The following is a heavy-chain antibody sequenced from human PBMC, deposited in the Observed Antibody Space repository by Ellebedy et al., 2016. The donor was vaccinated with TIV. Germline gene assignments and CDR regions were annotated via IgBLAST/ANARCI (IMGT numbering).Heavy chain of an antibody. J-gene: IGHJ4*02. CDR1: GGSISSGGYY. D-gene: IGHD3-22*01. CDR2: IYYSGST. CDR3: ARVLGDSSGYYFYYFDY. V-gene: IGHV4-31*03. Sequence: LRLSXTVSGGSISSGGYYWSWIRQHPGKGLEWIGYIYYSGSTYYNPSLKSRVTISVDTSKNQFSLKLSSVTAADTAVYYCARVLGDSSGYYFYYFDYWGQGTLVTVSS.